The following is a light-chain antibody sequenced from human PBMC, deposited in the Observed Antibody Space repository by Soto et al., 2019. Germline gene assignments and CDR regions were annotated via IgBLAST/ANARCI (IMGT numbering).Light chain of an antibody. CDR1: QSVSSSY. CDR3: HQYGSSPYT. Sequence: EIVLTQSPGTLSLSPGERATLSCRASQSVSSSYLAWYQQKPGQAPRLLIYGASSRATGIPVRFSGSGSGTDFAFTISRLETEDFVVYYCHQYGSSPYTFCQGTKLESK. J-gene: IGKJ2*01. CDR2: GAS. V-gene: IGKV3-20*01.